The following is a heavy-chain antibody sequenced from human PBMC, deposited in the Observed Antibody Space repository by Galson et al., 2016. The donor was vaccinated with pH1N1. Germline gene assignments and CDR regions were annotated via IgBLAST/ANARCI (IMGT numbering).Heavy chain of an antibody. D-gene: IGHD2/OR15-2a*01. J-gene: IGHJ5*02. CDR1: GLVYSDYW. CDR2: ISGGSSSI. V-gene: IGHV3-48*01. Sequence: SLRLSCAASGLVYSDYWMTWVRQAPGEGLEWVSYISGGSSSIFYADSVKGRFTVSRDNAKNSLYLQMNSLRAEDTAVYYCARDSEYYRWYYFDPWGQGTLVTVSS. CDR3: ARDSEYYRWYYFDP.